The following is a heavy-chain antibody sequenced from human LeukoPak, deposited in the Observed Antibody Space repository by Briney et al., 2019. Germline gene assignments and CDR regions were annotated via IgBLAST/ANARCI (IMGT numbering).Heavy chain of an antibody. CDR2: ITYDGGNK. Sequence: GGSLRLSCAASGFIFSNYAIHWVRQAPGKGLEWVAVITYDGGNKYYADSVKGRFTISRDNSKNTLYLQMNSLRAEDTAVYYCASRGGSNSLDYWGQGTLVTVSS. D-gene: IGHD4-11*01. CDR1: GFIFSNYA. V-gene: IGHV3-30*04. J-gene: IGHJ4*02. CDR3: ASRGGSNSLDY.